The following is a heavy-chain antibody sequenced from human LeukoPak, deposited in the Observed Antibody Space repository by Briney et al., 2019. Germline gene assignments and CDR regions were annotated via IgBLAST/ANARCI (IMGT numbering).Heavy chain of an antibody. V-gene: IGHV3-48*03. CDR1: GFTLSSYE. CDR3: ARDGYCSSTNCYGGY. J-gene: IGHJ4*02. CDR2: ISSSGSTI. D-gene: IGHD2-2*01. Sequence: PGGCLRLSCTGSGFTLSSYEMNWVRQAPGKGLEWVSYISSSGSTINHADSVKGRFTISRDNAKNSLYLQMSSLRAEDTAVYYCARDGYCSSTNCYGGYWGQGSLVTVSS.